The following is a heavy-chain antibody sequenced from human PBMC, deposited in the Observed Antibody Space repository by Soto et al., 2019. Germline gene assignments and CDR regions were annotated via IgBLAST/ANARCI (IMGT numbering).Heavy chain of an antibody. Sequence: QVQLVQSGAEVKKPGSSVKVSCKASGGTFSSYAISWVRQAPGQGLEWMGGIIPIFGTANYAQKFQGRVTMTADESTSKAYMELSSLRSEDTAVYYCARDREMATISYYYYYGMDVWGQGTTVTVSS. V-gene: IGHV1-69*01. CDR2: IIPIFGTA. CDR1: GGTFSSYA. D-gene: IGHD5-12*01. J-gene: IGHJ6*02. CDR3: ARDREMATISYYYYYGMDV.